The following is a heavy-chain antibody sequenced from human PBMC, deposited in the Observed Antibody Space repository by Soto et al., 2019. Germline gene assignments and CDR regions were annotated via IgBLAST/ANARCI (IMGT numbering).Heavy chain of an antibody. CDR1: GGTFSSYT. D-gene: IGHD2-15*01. V-gene: IGHV1-69*04. CDR2: IIPILGIA. Sequence: GASVKVSCKASGGTFSSYTISWVRQAPGQGLEWMGRIIPILGIANYAQKFQGRVTITADKSTSTAYMELSSLRSEDTAVYYCARDCSGGSCYSNGYWRPFQHWGQGTLVTVSS. CDR3: ARDCSGGSCYSNGYWRPFQH. J-gene: IGHJ1*01.